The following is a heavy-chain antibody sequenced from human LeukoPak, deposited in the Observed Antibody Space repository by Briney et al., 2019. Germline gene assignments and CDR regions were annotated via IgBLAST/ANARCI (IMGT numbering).Heavy chain of an antibody. V-gene: IGHV3-30-3*01. CDR1: GFTFSSYA. D-gene: IGHD3-3*01. Sequence: GRSLRLSCAASGFTFSSYAMHWVRQAPGKGLEWVAVISYDGSNKYYADSVKGRFTISRDNSKNTLYLQMNGLRAEDTAVYYCARALTIFEPYYFDYWGQGTLVTVSS. J-gene: IGHJ4*02. CDR2: ISYDGSNK. CDR3: ARALTIFEPYYFDY.